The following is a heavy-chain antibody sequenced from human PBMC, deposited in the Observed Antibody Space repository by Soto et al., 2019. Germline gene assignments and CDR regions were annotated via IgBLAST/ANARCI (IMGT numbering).Heavy chain of an antibody. CDR1: GYSFTAFT. CDR2: ITIYSGHT. CDR3: ARVSLIGSRDFYHGLDA. J-gene: IGHJ6*02. Sequence: ASVKVSCKASGYSFTAFTITWVRQAPGQGLEWMGWITIYSGHTAYAQTFRDRVTMTSDTYTTTAYMELRGLRADDTAVFYCARVSLIGSRDFYHGLDAWGQGXTVTVYS. V-gene: IGHV1-18*01.